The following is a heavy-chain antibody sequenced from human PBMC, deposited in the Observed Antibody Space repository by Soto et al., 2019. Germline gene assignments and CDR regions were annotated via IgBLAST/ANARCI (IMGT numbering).Heavy chain of an antibody. J-gene: IGHJ4*02. D-gene: IGHD6-19*01. CDR2: INHSGST. CDR1: GGSLRGYY. CDR3: ARGGAVAGPFDY. V-gene: IGHV4-34*01. Sequence: PSETLSLTCAVYGGSLRGYYWSWIRQPPGMALEWIGEINHSGSTNYNPSLKSRVTISVDTSKNHISLKVMSVIVADTAVFYCARGGAVAGPFDYWGQGGQVTVSS.